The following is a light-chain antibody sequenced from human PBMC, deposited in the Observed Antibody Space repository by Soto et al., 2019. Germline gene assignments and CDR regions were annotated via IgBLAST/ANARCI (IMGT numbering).Light chain of an antibody. Sequence: DIQMTQSPSTLSASVGDRVTITCRASQSISTWLAWYQQKPGKAPKLLIYKASSLEAGVPSRFSGSGSGTEFNTTISSLQPDDFATYYCQQYNTYPLTFGGGTTVEIK. V-gene: IGKV1-5*03. CDR3: QQYNTYPLT. CDR1: QSISTW. J-gene: IGKJ4*01. CDR2: KAS.